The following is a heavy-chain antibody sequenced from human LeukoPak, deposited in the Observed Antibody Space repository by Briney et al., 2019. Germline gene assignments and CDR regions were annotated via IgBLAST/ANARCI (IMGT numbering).Heavy chain of an antibody. J-gene: IGHJ4*02. Sequence: PGGSLRLSCAASGFTFSSYAMHWVRQAPGKGLEWVAVISYDGSNKYYADSVKGRFTISRDNSKNTLYLQMNSLRAEDTAVYYCARDGSNYVFDYWGQGTLVTVSS. V-gene: IGHV3-30*04. CDR2: ISYDGSNK. CDR1: GFTFSSYA. CDR3: ARDGSNYVFDY. D-gene: IGHD4-11*01.